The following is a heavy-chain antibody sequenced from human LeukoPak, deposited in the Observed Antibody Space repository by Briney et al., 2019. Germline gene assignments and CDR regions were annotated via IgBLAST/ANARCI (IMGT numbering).Heavy chain of an antibody. J-gene: IGHJ5*02. D-gene: IGHD4-17*01. CDR1: GGTFSSYA. V-gene: IGHV1-69*05. CDR2: IIPFFGTA. CDR3: ATVLDYGNWFDP. Sequence: SVKVSCKASGGTFSSYAISWVRQAPGQGLEWMGGIIPFFGTANYAQKFQGRVTITTDESTSTAYMELSSLRSEDTAVYYCATVLDYGNWFDPWGQGTLVTVSS.